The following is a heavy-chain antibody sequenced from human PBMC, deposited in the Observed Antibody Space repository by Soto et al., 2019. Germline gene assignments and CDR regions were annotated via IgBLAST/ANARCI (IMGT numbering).Heavy chain of an antibody. J-gene: IGHJ3*02. V-gene: IGHV1-18*01. CDR3: SRGRGYYDSSRYLGRALDI. D-gene: IGHD3-22*01. Sequence: QVQLVQSGAEVKKPGASVKVSCKASGYTFTSYGISWVRQAPGQGLDWMGWISAYNGDTNHPDKVQGRVTMNKDTSTSTAFMELSSLRSDDTAVYYCSRGRGYYDSSRYLGRALDIWGQGTMVTVSS. CDR2: ISAYNGDT. CDR1: GYTFTSYG.